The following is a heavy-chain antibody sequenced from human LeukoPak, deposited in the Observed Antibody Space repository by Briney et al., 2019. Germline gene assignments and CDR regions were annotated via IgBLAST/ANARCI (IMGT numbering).Heavy chain of an antibody. CDR2: IYYSGST. J-gene: IGHJ5*02. D-gene: IGHD3-10*01. CDR1: GGSISSSSYY. Sequence: SETLSLTCTVSGGSISSSSYYWGWIRQPPGKGLEWIGSIYYSGSTYYNPSLKSRVPISVDTSKNQFSLKLSSVTAADTAVYYCARHRGGVLLQLGNWFDPWGQGTLVTVSS. CDR3: ARHRGGVLLQLGNWFDP. V-gene: IGHV4-39*01.